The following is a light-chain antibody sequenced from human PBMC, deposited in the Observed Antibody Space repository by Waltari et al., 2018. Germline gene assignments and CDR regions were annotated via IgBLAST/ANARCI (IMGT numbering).Light chain of an antibody. CDR2: AAS. J-gene: IGKJ3*01. CDR1: QSISSH. V-gene: IGKV1-39*01. Sequence: DIQMTQSPSSLYASVGDRVTITCRASQSISSHLNWYQQKPGKAPKLLIYAASSLQSGVPSRFSGIGSGTDFTLTISSLQPEDFATYYCQQSYSTLFTFGPGTKVDIK. CDR3: QQSYSTLFT.